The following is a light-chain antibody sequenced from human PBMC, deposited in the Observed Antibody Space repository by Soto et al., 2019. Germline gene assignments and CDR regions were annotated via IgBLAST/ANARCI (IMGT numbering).Light chain of an antibody. Sequence: DIQMTQSPSSLSASAGGKVTITCRASQGIRNNLAWYQQKPGKVPTLLISAASTLQSGVPSRFSGSESGTDFNLTISSLQPDSVATDYCQKYYCVPFTLGPGTKVEIK. CDR2: AAS. CDR3: QKYYCVPFT. J-gene: IGKJ3*01. V-gene: IGKV1-27*01. CDR1: QGIRNN.